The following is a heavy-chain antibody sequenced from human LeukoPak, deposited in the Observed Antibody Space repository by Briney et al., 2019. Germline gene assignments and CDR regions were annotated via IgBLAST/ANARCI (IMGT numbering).Heavy chain of an antibody. V-gene: IGHV5-51*01. J-gene: IGHJ4*02. CDR2: IYPGDSDT. CDR3: ASSLYCSSTSCHGFDY. D-gene: IGHD2-2*01. Sequence: GESLQISCKGSGYSFTSYWIGWVRQMPGKGLEWMGIIYPGDSDTRYSPSFQGQVTISADKSISTAYLQWSSLKASDTAMYYCASSLYCSSTSCHGFDYWGQGTLVTVSS. CDR1: GYSFTSYW.